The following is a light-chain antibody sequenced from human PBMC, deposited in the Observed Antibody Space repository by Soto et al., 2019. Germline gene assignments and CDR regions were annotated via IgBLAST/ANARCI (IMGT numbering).Light chain of an antibody. V-gene: IGLV4-69*01. Sequence: QAVVTQSPSASASLGASVKLTCTLSSGHSSYAIAWHQQLPEKGPRYLMKLNSDGSHSKGDGIPDRFSGSSSGAERYLTISSLQSEDEADYYCQTWGTGIAVFGGGTKLTVL. J-gene: IGLJ2*01. CDR1: SGHSSYA. CDR3: QTWGTGIAV. CDR2: LNSDGSH.